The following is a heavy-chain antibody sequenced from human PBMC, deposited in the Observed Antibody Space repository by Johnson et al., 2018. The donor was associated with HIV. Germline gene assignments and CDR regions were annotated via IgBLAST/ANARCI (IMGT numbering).Heavy chain of an antibody. CDR1: GFTFSSYG. J-gene: IGHJ3*02. D-gene: IGHD6-19*01. CDR3: AKDRQWGPRDAFDI. CDR2: ISGSGGST. V-gene: IGHV3-23*04. Sequence: MHLVESGGGVVQPGRSLRLSCAASGFTFSSYGMHWVHQAPGKGLEWVSAISGSGGSTYYADSVKGRFTISRDNSKNTLYLQMNSLRAEDTAVYYCAKDRQWGPRDAFDIWGQGTMVTVSS.